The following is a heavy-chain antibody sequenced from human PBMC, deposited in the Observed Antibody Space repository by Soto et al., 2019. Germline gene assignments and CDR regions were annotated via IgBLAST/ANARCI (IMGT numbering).Heavy chain of an antibody. CDR3: ARLYYYDSSGFFDY. Sequence: ASVKVSCKASGYTFTSYGISWVRRAPGQGLEWMGWISAYNGNTNYAQKLQGRVTMTTDTSTSTAYMELRSLRSDDTAVYYCARLYYYDSSGFFDYWGQGTLVTVSS. V-gene: IGHV1-18*01. J-gene: IGHJ4*02. D-gene: IGHD3-22*01. CDR1: GYTFTSYG. CDR2: ISAYNGNT.